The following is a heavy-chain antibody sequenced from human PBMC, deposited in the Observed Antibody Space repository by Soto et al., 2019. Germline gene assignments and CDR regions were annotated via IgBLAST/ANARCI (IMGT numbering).Heavy chain of an antibody. J-gene: IGHJ4*02. Sequence: EVQLLESGGGLVQPGGSLRLSCAASGFTFSSYAMSWVRQAPGKGLEWVSAISASGGSTYYADSVKGRFTISRDNSKNTLYLQMNSLRAEDTAVYYCAKGVGSARYFDWWGQGTLVTVSS. D-gene: IGHD3-9*01. CDR3: AKGVGSARYFDW. CDR2: ISASGGST. V-gene: IGHV3-23*01. CDR1: GFTFSSYA.